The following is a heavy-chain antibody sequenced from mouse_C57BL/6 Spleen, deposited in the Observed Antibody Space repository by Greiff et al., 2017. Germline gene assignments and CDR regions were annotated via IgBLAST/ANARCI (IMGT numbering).Heavy chain of an antibody. CDR2: IDPEDGET. V-gene: IGHV14-2*01. CDR1: GYNIKDYY. Sequence: VQLQQSGAELVKPGASVKLSCTASGYNIKDYYMHWVKQRTEQGLEWIGRIDPEDGETKYAPKFQGKATITADTSSNTAYLQLSSLTSEDTAVYYCASPPPSGPDWIAYWGQGTLVTVSA. CDR3: ASPPPSGPDWIAY. D-gene: IGHD1-3*01. J-gene: IGHJ3*01.